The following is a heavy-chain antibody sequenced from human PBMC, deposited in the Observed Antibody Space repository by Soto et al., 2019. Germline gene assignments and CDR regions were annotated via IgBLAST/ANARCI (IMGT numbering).Heavy chain of an antibody. J-gene: IGHJ4*02. CDR2: IKSDGSIT. CDR1: GFTFSTYW. CDR3: TKDLNEYSSGWGDY. Sequence: EVQLVESGGGLVQPGGSLRLSCAASGFTFSTYWMHWVRQAPGKGLVWVSSIKSDGSITSYADAVKGRFTSSRDNAKSTLYLQMNSLRADDTAVYYCTKDLNEYSSGWGDYWGQGILVTVSS. V-gene: IGHV3-74*01. D-gene: IGHD6-19*01.